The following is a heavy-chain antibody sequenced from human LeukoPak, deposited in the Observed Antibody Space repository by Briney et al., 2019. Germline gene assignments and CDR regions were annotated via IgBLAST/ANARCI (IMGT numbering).Heavy chain of an antibody. D-gene: IGHD3-10*01. CDR2: INPSGGST. Sequence: ASVKVSCKASGYTFTSYYMHWVRQAPGQGLEWMGIINPSGGSTSYAQKFQGGVTMTRDTSTSTVYMELSSLRSEDTAVYYCAREITMVRGVKRYFNYWGQGTLVTVSS. CDR3: AREITMVRGVKRYFNY. V-gene: IGHV1-46*01. J-gene: IGHJ4*02. CDR1: GYTFTSYY.